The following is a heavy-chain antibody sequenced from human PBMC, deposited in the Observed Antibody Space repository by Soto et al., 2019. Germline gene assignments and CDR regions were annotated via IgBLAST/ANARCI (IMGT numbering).Heavy chain of an antibody. Sequence: PGGSLRLSCAASGFTVSSNYMSWVRQAPGKGLEWVSVIYSGGSTYYADSVKGRFTISRDNSKNTLYLQMNSLRAEDTAVYYCARDLGIAARDAFDIWGQGTMVTVSS. CDR3: ARDLGIAARDAFDI. CDR2: IYSGGST. D-gene: IGHD6-6*01. V-gene: IGHV3-53*01. J-gene: IGHJ3*02. CDR1: GFTVSSNY.